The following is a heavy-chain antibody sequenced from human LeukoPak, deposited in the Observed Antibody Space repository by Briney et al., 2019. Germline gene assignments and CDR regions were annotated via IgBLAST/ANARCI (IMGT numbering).Heavy chain of an antibody. CDR2: TYYSART. D-gene: IGHD1-26*01. J-gene: IGHJ6*02. CDR1: VDSLSRNY. Sequence: SQTRSLTCTGSVDSLSRNYWSWVRQPPGEGLEWGGDTYYSARTNENPPLQSRVTISVATPKTQSSPQLSSVTAADTAVYYCARLPLGGYYYYYGMDVWGQGTTVTVSS. CDR3: ARLPLGGYYYYYGMDV. V-gene: IGHV4-59*08.